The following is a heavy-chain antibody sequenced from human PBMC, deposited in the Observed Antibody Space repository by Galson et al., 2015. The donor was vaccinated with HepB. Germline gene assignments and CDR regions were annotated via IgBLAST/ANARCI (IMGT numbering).Heavy chain of an antibody. Sequence: SLRLSCAASGFTFSSYGMHWVRQAPGKGLEWVAVIWYDGSNKYYADSVKGRFTISRDNSKNTLYLQMNSLRAEDTAVYYCAREYPIAAGLDYWGQGTLVTVSS. CDR1: GFTFSSYG. CDR2: IWYDGSNK. V-gene: IGHV3-33*01. D-gene: IGHD6-13*01. CDR3: AREYPIAAGLDY. J-gene: IGHJ4*02.